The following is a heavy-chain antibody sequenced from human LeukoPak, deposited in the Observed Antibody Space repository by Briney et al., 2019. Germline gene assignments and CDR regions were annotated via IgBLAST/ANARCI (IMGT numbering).Heavy chain of an antibody. CDR1: GFTFSSYA. CDR2: ISGSGGST. D-gene: IGHD5-12*01. CDR3: ARRVATYYFDY. Sequence: GGSLRLSCAAYGFTFSSYAMSWVRQAPGKGLEWVSAISGSGGSTYHADSVKGRITISRDNSKNTLYLQMNSLRAEDTAVYYCARRVATYYFDYWGQGTLVTVSS. J-gene: IGHJ4*02. V-gene: IGHV3-23*01.